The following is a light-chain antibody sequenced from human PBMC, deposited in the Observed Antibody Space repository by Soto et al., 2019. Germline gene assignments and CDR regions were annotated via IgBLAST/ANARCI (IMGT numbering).Light chain of an antibody. CDR2: GNS. Sequence: QSVLTQPHSVSGAPGQRVTISCTGSSSNIGAGYDVHWYQQLPGTAPTLLIYGNSIRPSGDPDRFPGSKSGTSASLAITGLQGEDEADYYLLSCDSSLSVNVVFGGWTKLTVL. CDR1: SSNIGAGYD. J-gene: IGLJ2*01. V-gene: IGLV1-40*01. CDR3: LSCDSSLSVNVV.